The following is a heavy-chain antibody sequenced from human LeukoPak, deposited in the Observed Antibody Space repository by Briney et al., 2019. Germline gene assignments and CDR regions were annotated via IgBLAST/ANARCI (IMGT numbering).Heavy chain of an antibody. J-gene: IGHJ4*02. CDR2: IKQDGSEK. CDR1: GFTFSGYW. CDR3: ARFGMDAAIDY. D-gene: IGHD2-15*01. Sequence: GSLRLSCAASGFTFSGYWMSWVRQAPGKGLEWVATIKQDGSEKTYVDSVEGRFTSSRDNAKSSLFLQMDSLRAEDTAVYYCARFGMDAAIDYWGQGTLVTVSS. V-gene: IGHV3-7*01.